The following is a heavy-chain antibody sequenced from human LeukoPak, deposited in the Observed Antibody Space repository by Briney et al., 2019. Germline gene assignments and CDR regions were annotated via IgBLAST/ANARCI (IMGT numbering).Heavy chain of an antibody. CDR1: GFTVSSNY. D-gene: IGHD6-19*01. CDR2: IYSGGST. J-gene: IGHJ4*02. Sequence: AGGSLRLSCAASGFTVSSNYMSWVRQAPGKGLEWVSVIYSGGSTYYADSVKGRFTISRENAKNSLYLQMNSLRAGDTAVYYCARAVAGLGYFDYWGQGTLVTVSS. CDR3: ARAVAGLGYFDY. V-gene: IGHV3-53*01.